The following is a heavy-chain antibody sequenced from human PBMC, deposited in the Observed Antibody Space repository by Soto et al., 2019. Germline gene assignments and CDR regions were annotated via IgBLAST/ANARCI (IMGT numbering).Heavy chain of an antibody. CDR3: AREGSRGFFAMFAFDI. Sequence: PGGSLRLSCAGSGFSFSNTWMNWVRQAPGKGLEWVGRIKRQTEGGTTDYPASVKGRFIISRDDSENTLYLQMNSLKTEDTAVYYCAREGSRGFFAMFAFDIWGQGTMVTVSS. CDR1: GFSFSNTW. J-gene: IGHJ3*02. CDR2: IKRQTEGGTT. V-gene: IGHV3-15*07. D-gene: IGHD3-10*01.